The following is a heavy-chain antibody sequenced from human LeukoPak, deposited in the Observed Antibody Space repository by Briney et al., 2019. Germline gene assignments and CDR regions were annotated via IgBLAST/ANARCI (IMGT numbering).Heavy chain of an antibody. CDR1: GGSISSGGYY. V-gene: IGHV4-31*03. D-gene: IGHD3-3*01. CDR2: IYYSGST. Sequence: PSETLSLTCTVSGGSISSGGYYWSWIRQHPGKGLEWIGYIYYSGSTYYNPSLKSRVTISVDTSKNQFSLKLSSVTAADTAVYCCARGWEKYYDFWSGYYTDNWFDPWGQGTLVTVSS. CDR3: ARGWEKYYDFWSGYYTDNWFDP. J-gene: IGHJ5*02.